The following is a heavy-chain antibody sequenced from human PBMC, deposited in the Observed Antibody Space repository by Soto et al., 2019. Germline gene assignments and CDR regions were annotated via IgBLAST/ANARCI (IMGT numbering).Heavy chain of an antibody. Sequence: SETLSLTCTVSGGSISSSSYYWGWIRQPPGKGLEWIGSIYYSGSTYYNPSLKSRVTISVATSKNQFSLKLSSVTAADTAVYYCASMVRGVNPHLRGTPYYYYYMDVWGKGTTVTVSS. CDR3: ASMVRGVNPHLRGTPYYYYYMDV. D-gene: IGHD3-10*01. CDR2: IYYSGST. CDR1: GGSISSSSYY. V-gene: IGHV4-39*01. J-gene: IGHJ6*03.